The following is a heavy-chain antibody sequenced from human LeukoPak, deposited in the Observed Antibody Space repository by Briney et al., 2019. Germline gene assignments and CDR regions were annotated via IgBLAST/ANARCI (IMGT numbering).Heavy chain of an antibody. J-gene: IGHJ6*03. CDR2: INPNSGGT. Sequence: ASVKVSCKASGYTFTGYYMHWVRQAPGQGLEWMGWINPNSGGTNCAQKFQGRVTMTRDTSINTAYMELSRLRSDDTAVYYCARDTIFGVVSYYYYYMDVWGKGTTVTVSS. V-gene: IGHV1-2*02. CDR3: ARDTIFGVVSYYYYYMDV. D-gene: IGHD3-3*01. CDR1: GYTFTGYY.